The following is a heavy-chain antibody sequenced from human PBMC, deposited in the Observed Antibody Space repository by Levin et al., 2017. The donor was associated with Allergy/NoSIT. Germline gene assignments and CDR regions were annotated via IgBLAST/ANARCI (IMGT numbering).Heavy chain of an antibody. CDR3: TRRPDSSPNGDYYYYYGMDV. Sequence: GGSLRLSCAASGFTFSGSAMHWVRQASGKGLEWVGRIRSKANSYATAYAASVKGRFTISRDDSKNTAYLQMNNLKTEDTAVYYCTRRPDSSPNGDYYYYYGMDVWGQGTTVTVSS. J-gene: IGHJ6*02. CDR2: IRSKANSYAT. D-gene: IGHD6-13*01. V-gene: IGHV3-73*01. CDR1: GFTFSGSA.